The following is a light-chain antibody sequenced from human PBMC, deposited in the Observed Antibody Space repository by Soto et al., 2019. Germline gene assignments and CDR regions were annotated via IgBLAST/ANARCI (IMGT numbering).Light chain of an antibody. Sequence: EVVMTQSPDTLSVSPGERATLSCRASQSVSRSLAWYQQTPGQAPRVLIYETSTRATGLPARFSGSGSGTEFTLTISSLQSEDFAIYYCQQYNNWPLTFGGGTKVEIK. J-gene: IGKJ4*01. CDR1: QSVSRS. CDR3: QQYNNWPLT. V-gene: IGKV3-15*01. CDR2: ETS.